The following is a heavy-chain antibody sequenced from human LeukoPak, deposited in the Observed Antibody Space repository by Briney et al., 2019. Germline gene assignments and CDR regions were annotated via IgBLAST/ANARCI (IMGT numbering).Heavy chain of an antibody. J-gene: IGHJ5*02. CDR2: INSDGSST. D-gene: IGHD2-2*01. CDR1: GFTYSSYW. V-gene: IGHV3-74*01. CDR3: ASLGYCSSTSCSNWFDP. Sequence: GGSLRLSCPATGFTYSSYWMHWVRPAAGRGLVWVSRINSDGSSTSYADSAKGRFTISRDNAKNTLYLQMNSLRAEDTAVYYCASLGYCSSTSCSNWFDPWGQGNLVTVSS.